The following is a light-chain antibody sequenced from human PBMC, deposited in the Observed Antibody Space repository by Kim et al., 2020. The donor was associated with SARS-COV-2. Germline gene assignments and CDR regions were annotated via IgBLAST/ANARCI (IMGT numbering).Light chain of an antibody. CDR2: TTS. Sequence: EIVLTQSPGTLSLSPGERATLSCRASQSVSQGVSGSSFFAWYQQKPGQAPRLLIHTTSSRATGIPDRFSGSGSGTDFTLTISRLEPEDFAVYYCQQYDTSRITFRQGTRLEIK. CDR1: QSVSQGVSGSSF. CDR3: QQYDTSRIT. J-gene: IGKJ5*01. V-gene: IGKV3-20*01.